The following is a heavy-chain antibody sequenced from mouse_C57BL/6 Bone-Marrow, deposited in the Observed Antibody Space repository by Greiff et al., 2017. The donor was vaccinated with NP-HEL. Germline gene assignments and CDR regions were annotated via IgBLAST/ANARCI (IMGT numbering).Heavy chain of an antibody. Sequence: QVQLQQSGAELVRPGASVKLSCKASGYTFTDYYINWVKQRPGQGLEWIARIYPGSGNTYYNEKFKGKATLTAEKSSSTAYMQLSSLTSEDSAVYFCARGAGTRGPWFAYWGQGTLVTVSA. J-gene: IGHJ3*01. D-gene: IGHD4-1*01. CDR2: IYPGSGNT. CDR3: ARGAGTRGPWFAY. CDR1: GYTFTDYY. V-gene: IGHV1-76*01.